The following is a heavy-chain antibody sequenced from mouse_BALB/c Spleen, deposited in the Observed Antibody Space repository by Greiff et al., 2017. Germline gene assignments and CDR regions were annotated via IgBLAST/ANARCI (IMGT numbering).Heavy chain of an antibody. V-gene: IGHV5-17*02. D-gene: IGHD1-3*01. J-gene: IGHJ4*01. CDR1: GFTFSSFG. Sequence: EVKLVEPGGGLVKPGGSGKLSCEASGFTFSSFGMHWVSQAPEKGLEWVAYISSGSSTIYYAETVKGRFTISRDNPKNTQFLQLTSLKSEDTAIYYCARYKAESGSSYAMDYWGQGTSVTVSS. CDR3: ARYKAESGSSYAMDY. CDR2: ISSGSSTI.